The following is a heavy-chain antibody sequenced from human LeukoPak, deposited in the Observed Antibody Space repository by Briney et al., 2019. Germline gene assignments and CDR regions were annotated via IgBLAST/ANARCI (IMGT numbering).Heavy chain of an antibody. CDR2: IYHSGST. CDR1: GYSISSGYY. J-gene: IGHJ4*02. Sequence: SETLSLTCAVSGYSISSGYYWGWIRPPPGKGLEWIGNIYHSGSTYYNPSLKSRVTISVDTSKNQFSLKPSSVTAADTAVYYCAQQSLRSPDYWGQGTLVTVSS. CDR3: AQQSLRSPDY. D-gene: IGHD3-16*01. V-gene: IGHV4-38-2*01.